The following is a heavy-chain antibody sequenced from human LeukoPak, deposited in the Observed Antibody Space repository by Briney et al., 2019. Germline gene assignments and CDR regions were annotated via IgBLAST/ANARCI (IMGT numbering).Heavy chain of an antibody. J-gene: IGHJ4*02. CDR3: ARVRYRLAETYIDY. CDR1: GYTFTGYY. D-gene: IGHD3-16*01. V-gene: IGHV1-46*01. Sequence: GASVKVSCKASGYTFTGYYIHWVRQAPGQGLECMGIINPSGGSTSYAQKFQGRVTMTRDMSTSTVYMELSSLRSEDTAVYYCARVRYRLAETYIDYWGQGTLVTVSS. CDR2: INPSGGST.